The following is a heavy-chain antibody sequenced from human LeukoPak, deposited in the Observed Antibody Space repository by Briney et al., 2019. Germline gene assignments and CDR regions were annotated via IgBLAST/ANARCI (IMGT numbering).Heavy chain of an antibody. J-gene: IGHJ3*02. CDR2: ISYDGSNK. CDR1: GFTFSSYG. D-gene: IGHD3-22*01. Sequence: GRSLRLSCAASGFTFSSYGMHWVRQAPGKGLEWVAIISYDGSNKYYADSVQGRFTISRDNSKNTLYLQMNSLRAEDTAVHYCAKHYDTHAFDIWGQGTLVTVSS. V-gene: IGHV3-30*18. CDR3: AKHYDTHAFDI.